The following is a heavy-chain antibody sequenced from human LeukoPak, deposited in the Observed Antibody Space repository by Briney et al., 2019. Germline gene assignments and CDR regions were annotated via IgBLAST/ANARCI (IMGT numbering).Heavy chain of an antibody. J-gene: IGHJ4*02. V-gene: IGHV1-18*04. D-gene: IGHD3-9*01. CDR1: GYTFTSYG. CDR3: ARPDPDYDILTGYYSPSYYFDY. Sequence: ASVKVSCKASGYTFTSYGISWVRQAPGQGLEWMGWISAYNGNTNYAQKLQGRVTMTTDTSTSTAYMELRSLRSDDTAVYYCARPDPDYDILTGYYSPSYYFDYWGQGTPVTVSS. CDR2: ISAYNGNT.